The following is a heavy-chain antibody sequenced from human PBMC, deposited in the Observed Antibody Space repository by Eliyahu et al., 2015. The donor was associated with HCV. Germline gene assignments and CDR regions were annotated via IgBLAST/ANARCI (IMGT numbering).Heavy chain of an antibody. V-gene: IGHV3-7*01. Sequence: EVHLVESGGGLVQPGGSLRLSCAASGFTFGNFWMGWARQAPGKGPGWVAHIKQDGSEKNYVGSVKGRFTISRDNAKSSLYLQMNSLRAEDTALYYCARGTDYYGTGSHFDSWGQGTLVSVS. J-gene: IGHJ4*02. CDR1: GFTFGNFW. D-gene: IGHD3-10*01. CDR2: IKQDGSEK. CDR3: ARGTDYYGTGSHFDS.